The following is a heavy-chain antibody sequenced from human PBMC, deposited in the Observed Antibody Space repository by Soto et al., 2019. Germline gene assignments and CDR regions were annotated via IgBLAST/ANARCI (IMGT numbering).Heavy chain of an antibody. J-gene: IGHJ4*02. CDR1: GGSFSGYY. CDR2: INHSGST. D-gene: IGHD3-22*01. V-gene: IGHV4-34*01. CDR3: ARDGRSGYFDY. Sequence: PSETLSLTCAVYGGSFSGYYWSWIRQPPGKGLEWIGEINHSGSTNYNPSLKSRVTISVDTSKNQFSLKLSSVTAADTAVYYCARDGRSGYFDYWGQGTLVTVS.